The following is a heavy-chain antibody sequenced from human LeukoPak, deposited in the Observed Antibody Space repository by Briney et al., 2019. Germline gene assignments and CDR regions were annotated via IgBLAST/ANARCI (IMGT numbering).Heavy chain of an antibody. CDR2: ISSSGSTI. Sequence: GGSLRLSCAASGFTFSDYYMSWIRQAPRKGLEWVSYISSSGSTIYYADSVKGRFTISRDNAKNSLYLQMNSLRAEDTAVYYCARDFTIFGVVIITYYYMDVWGKGTTVTVSS. CDR3: ARDFTIFGVVIITYYYMDV. J-gene: IGHJ6*03. CDR1: GFTFSDYY. D-gene: IGHD3-3*01. V-gene: IGHV3-11*04.